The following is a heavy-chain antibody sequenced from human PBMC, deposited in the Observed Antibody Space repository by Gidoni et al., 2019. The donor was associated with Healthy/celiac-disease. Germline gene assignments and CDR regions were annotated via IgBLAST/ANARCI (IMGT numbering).Heavy chain of an antibody. Sequence: QVQRQESGPGLVKPSDTLPLTGTVSGYSISSGYYWGWIRQPPGKGLEWIGSIYHSGSTYYNPSLKSRVTISVDTSKSQFSLKLGSVTAADTAVYYCARVGSGWPIDYWGQGTLVTVSS. CDR3: ARVGSGWPIDY. CDR1: GYSISSGYY. CDR2: IYHSGST. D-gene: IGHD6-19*01. V-gene: IGHV4-38-2*02. J-gene: IGHJ4*02.